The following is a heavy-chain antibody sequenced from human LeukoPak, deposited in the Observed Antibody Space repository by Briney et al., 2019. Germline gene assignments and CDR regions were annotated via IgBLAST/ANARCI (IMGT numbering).Heavy chain of an antibody. V-gene: IGHV4-34*01. Sequence: SETLSLTCAVYGGAFSGYYWSWIRQPPGKGLEWIGEINHSGSTNYNPSLKSRVTISVDTSKNQFSLKLSSVTAADTAVYYCARGLSRTYTVDYWGQGTLVTVSS. CDR3: ARGLSRTYTVDY. CDR2: INHSGST. CDR1: GGAFSGYY. J-gene: IGHJ4*02. D-gene: IGHD2-2*02.